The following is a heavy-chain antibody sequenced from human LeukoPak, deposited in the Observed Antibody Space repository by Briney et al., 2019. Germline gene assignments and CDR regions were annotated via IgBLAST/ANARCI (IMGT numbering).Heavy chain of an antibody. CDR1: GGSISSYY. CDR3: ARGATYYYGSGSYSFES. V-gene: IGHV4-59*08. D-gene: IGHD3-10*01. Sequence: SETLSLTCTVSGGSISSYYWSWIRQPPGKGLEWIGYIYYSGSTNYNPSLKSRVTISVDTSKNQFSLKLSSVTAADTAVYCCARGATYYYGSGSYSFESWGQGTLVTVSS. CDR2: IYYSGST. J-gene: IGHJ4*02.